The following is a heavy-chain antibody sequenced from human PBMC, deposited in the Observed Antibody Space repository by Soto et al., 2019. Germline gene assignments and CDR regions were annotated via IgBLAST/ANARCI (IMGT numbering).Heavy chain of an antibody. Sequence: EVQLVESGGGLVQPGGSLRLSCAASGFTFSSYWMSWVRQAPGKGLEWVANIKQDGSEKYYVDSVKGRFTISRDNAKNSLYLQMNSLRAEDTAVYYCAREDCSSTSCTYGMDVWGQGTTVTVSS. CDR1: GFTFSSYW. D-gene: IGHD2-2*01. V-gene: IGHV3-7*03. CDR3: AREDCSSTSCTYGMDV. J-gene: IGHJ6*02. CDR2: IKQDGSEK.